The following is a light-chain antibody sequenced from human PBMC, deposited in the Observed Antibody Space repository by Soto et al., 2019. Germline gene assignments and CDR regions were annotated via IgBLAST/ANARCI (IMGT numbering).Light chain of an antibody. V-gene: IGKV3-15*01. CDR3: QQYNNLPPDA. J-gene: IGKJ2*01. CDR1: QSVNNN. Sequence: EIILTQSPASLSVSPGERATLSCRASQSVNNNLAWYQQKPGQAPRLLIYGASTRATDILGRFRGSGSVTEFTLTITSLQSEDFAVYYCQQYNNLPPDAFGQGTKLEIK. CDR2: GAS.